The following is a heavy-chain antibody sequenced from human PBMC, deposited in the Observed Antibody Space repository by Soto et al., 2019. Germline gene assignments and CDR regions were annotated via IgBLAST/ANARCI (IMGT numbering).Heavy chain of an antibody. J-gene: IGHJ5*02. Sequence: GGSLRLSCAASGFIFENFGMSWVRQTPGKGLEWISSISGSGFKKYYADSVKGRFTISRDNSKSTVYLELNNLSAEDTAVYHCAKNQGVELVPLATVDWFDPWGQGSVVTVSS. D-gene: IGHD1-26*01. CDR1: GFIFENFG. CDR2: ISGSGFKK. CDR3: AKNQGVELVPLATVDWFDP. V-gene: IGHV3-23*01.